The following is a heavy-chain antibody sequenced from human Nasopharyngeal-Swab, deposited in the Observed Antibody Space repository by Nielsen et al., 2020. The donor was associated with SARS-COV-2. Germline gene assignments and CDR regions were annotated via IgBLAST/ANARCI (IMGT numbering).Heavy chain of an antibody. CDR2: INPSGGST. D-gene: IGHD2-2*01. V-gene: IGHV1-46*01. CDR1: GYTFTTSY. J-gene: IGHJ6*03. CDR3: ARRSSLLMDV. Sequence: ASVKISCKASGYTFTTSYMHWVRQAPGQGLEWMGIINPSGGSTNYAQKFQGRVTMTRDTSTSTVYMELSSLRSEDTAVYYCARRSSLLMDVWGKGTTVTVSS.